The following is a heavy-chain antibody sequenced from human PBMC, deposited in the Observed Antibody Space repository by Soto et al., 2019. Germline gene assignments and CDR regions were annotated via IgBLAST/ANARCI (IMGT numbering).Heavy chain of an antibody. J-gene: IGHJ4*02. CDR1: GFTFSDYY. V-gene: IGHV3-11*06. CDR2: SSNSGTFS. CDR3: ARSGDNYNRLDY. D-gene: IGHD1-1*01. Sequence: SXGSLRLSCEGSGFTFSDYYISWIRQAPGKGLEWISYSSNSGTFSRYADSVKGRFSISRDNTKNLLYLQMNSLRAEGTAVYYCARSGDNYNRLDYWGQGTPVTVSS.